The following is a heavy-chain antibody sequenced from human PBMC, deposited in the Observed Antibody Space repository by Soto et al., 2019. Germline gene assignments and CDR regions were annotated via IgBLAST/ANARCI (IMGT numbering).Heavy chain of an antibody. Sequence: FLRLCCAASGFTFSSYSMNWVRQAPGKGLEWVSYISSSSSTIYYADSVKGRFTISRDNAKNSLYLQMNSLRAEDAAVYYCAREFRDYSNYHPYYYYYYMDVWGKGTTVTVSS. V-gene: IGHV3-48*01. CDR2: ISSSSSTI. D-gene: IGHD4-4*01. CDR1: GFTFSSYS. CDR3: AREFRDYSNYHPYYYYYYMDV. J-gene: IGHJ6*03.